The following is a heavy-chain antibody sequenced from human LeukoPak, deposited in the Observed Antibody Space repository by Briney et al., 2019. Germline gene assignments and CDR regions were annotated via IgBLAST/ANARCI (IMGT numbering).Heavy chain of an antibody. CDR3: AKGRGSGTYTGDF. CDR1: GFTFSSYA. Sequence: GGSLRLSCAASGFTFSSYAMSWVRQAPGKGLEWVSAITGSGGTTFYADSAKGRFTISRDNSKNTLYLQMNNLRAEDTAVYYCAKGRGSGTYTGDFWGQGTLVTVSS. D-gene: IGHD3-10*01. J-gene: IGHJ4*02. V-gene: IGHV3-23*01. CDR2: ITGSGGTT.